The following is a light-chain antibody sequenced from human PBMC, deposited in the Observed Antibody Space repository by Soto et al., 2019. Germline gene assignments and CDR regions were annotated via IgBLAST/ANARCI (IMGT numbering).Light chain of an antibody. CDR1: SSDVGGYKY. J-gene: IGLJ1*01. Sequence: QSALTQPASVSGSPGQSITISCTGTSSDVGGYKYVSWYQLHPGTAPKLVIYDVTNRPSGVSNRFSGSKSGNTASLTISGLQAEDEADYYCSSYTNINTRACVFGTGTKLTVL. CDR3: SSYTNINTRACV. CDR2: DVT. V-gene: IGLV2-14*01.